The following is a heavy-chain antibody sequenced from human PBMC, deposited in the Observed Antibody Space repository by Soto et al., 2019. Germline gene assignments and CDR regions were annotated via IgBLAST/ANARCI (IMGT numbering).Heavy chain of an antibody. CDR3: AKDAPSIAVAEPSDY. Sequence: GASVKVSCKTSGFMFTSSAVQWVRQARGQRLEWIGWLVVGSGNTHYAQHFQERVTLTRDMSTGTAYMELNSLRAEDTAVYYCAKDAPSIAVAEPSDYWGQGTLVTVSS. CDR1: GFMFTSSA. V-gene: IGHV1-58*01. J-gene: IGHJ4*02. D-gene: IGHD6-19*01. CDR2: LVVGSGNT.